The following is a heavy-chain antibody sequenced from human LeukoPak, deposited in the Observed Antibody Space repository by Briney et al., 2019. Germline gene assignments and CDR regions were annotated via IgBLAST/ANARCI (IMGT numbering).Heavy chain of an antibody. CDR2: INSSSSYI. Sequence: GGSLRLSCAASGFTFSSYSMNWVRQAPGKGLEGVSSINSSSSYIYYADSVKGRFTISRDNAKNSLYLQMNSLRAEDTAVYYCARGRNIVATILTGWGQGTLVTVSS. CDR3: ARGRNIVATILTG. CDR1: GFTFSSYS. D-gene: IGHD5-12*01. J-gene: IGHJ4*02. V-gene: IGHV3-21*01.